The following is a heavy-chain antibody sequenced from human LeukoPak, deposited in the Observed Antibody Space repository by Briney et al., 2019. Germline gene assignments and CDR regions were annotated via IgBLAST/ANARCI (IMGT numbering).Heavy chain of an antibody. CDR3: ARVHCSIPNCYVQRPFDP. V-gene: IGHV1-18*01. Sequence: ASVKVSCKPSVYTFTSYGNSWVRQAPGHGLEWMGWFSAYNVNTNNALKGQARVTMTRVTSMSTASWEIRTLSSDYTPVYYWARVHCSIPNCYVQRPFDPWGEGALVTVSS. J-gene: IGHJ5*02. CDR2: FSAYNVNT. D-gene: IGHD2-2*01. CDR1: VYTFTSYG.